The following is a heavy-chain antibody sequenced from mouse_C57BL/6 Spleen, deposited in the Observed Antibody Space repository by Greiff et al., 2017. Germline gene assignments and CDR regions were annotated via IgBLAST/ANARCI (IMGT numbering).Heavy chain of an antibody. J-gene: IGHJ2*01. D-gene: IGHD1-1*01. V-gene: IGHV1-80*01. CDR1: GYAFSSYW. CDR2: IYPGDGDT. Sequence: QVQLKQSGAELVKPGASVKISCKASGYAFSSYWMNWVKQRPGKGLEWIGQIYPGDGDTNYNGKFKGKATLTADKSSSTAYMQLSSLTSEDSAVYFCARWGYYGHFDYWGQGTTLTVSS. CDR3: ARWGYYGHFDY.